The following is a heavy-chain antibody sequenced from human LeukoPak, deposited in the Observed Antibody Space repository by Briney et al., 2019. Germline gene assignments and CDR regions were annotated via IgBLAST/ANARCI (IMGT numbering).Heavy chain of an antibody. Sequence: ASVKVSCKASGYTFTGYYMHWVRQAPGQGLEWMGWINPNSGGTNYAQKFQGRVTMTRDTSISTAYMELSRLRSDDTAVYYCARGASSSRPWGYFDYWGQGTLVTVSS. CDR1: GYTFTGYY. V-gene: IGHV1-2*02. CDR2: INPNSGGT. D-gene: IGHD6-13*01. J-gene: IGHJ4*02. CDR3: ARGASSSRPWGYFDY.